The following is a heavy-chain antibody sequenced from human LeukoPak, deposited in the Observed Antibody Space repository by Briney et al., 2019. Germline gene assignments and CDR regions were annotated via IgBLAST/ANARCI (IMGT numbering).Heavy chain of an antibody. Sequence: GGSLRLSCAASGFTFSDYYMSWIRQAPGKGLGWVSYISSSGSTIYYADSVKGRFTISRDNAKNSLYLQMNSLRAEDTAVYYCARDYSSGWYDDYWGQGTLVTVSS. CDR2: ISSSGSTI. V-gene: IGHV3-11*01. CDR1: GFTFSDYY. CDR3: ARDYSSGWYDDY. D-gene: IGHD6-19*01. J-gene: IGHJ4*02.